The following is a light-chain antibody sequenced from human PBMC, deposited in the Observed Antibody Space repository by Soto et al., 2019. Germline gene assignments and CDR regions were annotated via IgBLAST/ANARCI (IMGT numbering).Light chain of an antibody. CDR1: SSDVGGYNY. CDR2: DVS. Sequence: QSALTQPASVSGSPGQSITISCTGTSSDVGGYNYVSWYQQHPGKARKLMIYDVSNRPSGVSNRFSGSKSGNTASLTISGLQAEDEADYYCSSYTSSSTPHYVFGTGTKLTVL. CDR3: SSYTSSSTPHYV. V-gene: IGLV2-14*01. J-gene: IGLJ1*01.